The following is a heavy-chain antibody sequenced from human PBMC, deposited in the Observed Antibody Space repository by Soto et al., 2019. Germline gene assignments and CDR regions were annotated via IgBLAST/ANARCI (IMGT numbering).Heavy chain of an antibody. J-gene: IGHJ5*02. Sequence: QVQLVQSGAEVKKPGASVKVSCKASGYIFINYGISWVRQVPGQGLEWMGWVSTFNGNTNYAQRLQGRVTMTTDTSTTAAYMELRSVTSDDSAVYYCARPTGYCSSTSCYQGPGKFSDHWGQGTLVTVSS. CDR1: GYIFINYG. CDR2: VSTFNGNT. D-gene: IGHD2-2*01. V-gene: IGHV1-18*01. CDR3: ARPTGYCSSTSCYQGPGKFSDH.